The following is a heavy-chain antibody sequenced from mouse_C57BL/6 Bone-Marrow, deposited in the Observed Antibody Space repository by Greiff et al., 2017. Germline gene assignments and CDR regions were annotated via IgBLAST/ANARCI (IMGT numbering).Heavy chain of an antibody. J-gene: IGHJ2*01. V-gene: IGHV3-6*01. D-gene: IGHD1-1*01. CDR3: ARGGITTVVDFDY. CDR2: ISYDGSN. Sequence: ESGPGLVKPSQSLSLTCSVTGYSITSGYYWNWIRQFPGNKLEWMGYISYDGSNNYNPSLKNRISITRDTSKNQFFLKLNSVTTEDTATYYCARGGITTVVDFDYWGQGTTLTVSS. CDR1: GYSITSGYY.